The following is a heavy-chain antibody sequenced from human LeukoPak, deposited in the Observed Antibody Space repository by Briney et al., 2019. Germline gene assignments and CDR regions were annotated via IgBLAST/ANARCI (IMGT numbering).Heavy chain of an antibody. Sequence: GGSLRLSCAASGFTFSSYAMHWVRQAPGKGLEWVAVISYDGSNKYYADSVKGRFTISRDNSKNTLYLQMNSLRAEDTAVYYCARDRPRVLLWFGPHYWGQGTLVTVSS. CDR3: ARDRPRVLLWFGPHY. D-gene: IGHD3-10*01. V-gene: IGHV3-30-3*01. J-gene: IGHJ4*02. CDR2: ISYDGSNK. CDR1: GFTFSSYA.